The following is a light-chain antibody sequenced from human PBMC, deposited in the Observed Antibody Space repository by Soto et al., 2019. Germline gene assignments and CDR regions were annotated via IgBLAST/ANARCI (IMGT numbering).Light chain of an antibody. CDR2: DVT. V-gene: IGLV2-11*01. CDR3: CSYAGSYNLGV. J-gene: IGLJ3*02. Sequence: ALTPPRSVSGSPGQSVTISCTGTSSDVGGYDFVSWYQQHPGKAPKLTIYDVTKRTSGVPNRFSGAKSGNSASLTISGLRAEDEADYYCCSYAGSYNLGVFGGGTKLTVL. CDR1: SSDVGGYDF.